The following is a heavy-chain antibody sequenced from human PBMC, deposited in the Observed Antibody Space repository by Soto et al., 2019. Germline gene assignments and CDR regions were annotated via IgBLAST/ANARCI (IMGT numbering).Heavy chain of an antibody. D-gene: IGHD2-2*01. J-gene: IGHJ3*02. V-gene: IGHV1-69*04. CDR1: GGTFSSYT. Sequence: SVKVACKASGGTFSSYTISWVRQAPGEGLEWMGRIIPILGIANYAQKFQGRVTITADKSTSTAYMELSSLRSEDTAVYYCARDFVRPAAITEDAFDIWGQGTMVTVSS. CDR2: IIPILGIA. CDR3: ARDFVRPAAITEDAFDI.